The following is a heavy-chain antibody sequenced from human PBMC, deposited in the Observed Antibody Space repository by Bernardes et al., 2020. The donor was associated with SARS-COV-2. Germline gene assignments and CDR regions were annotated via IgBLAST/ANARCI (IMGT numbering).Heavy chain of an antibody. CDR1: GDTISRTIVA. CDR2: TYYESKWYS. Sequence: SQTLSLTCAVSGDTISRTIVAYNWIRQSPSRGLEWLGRTYYESKWYSDFAESVQGRMTINPDTSKNHFSLQLSSVTPEDTAIYYCARDVNRDWYFDLWGRGTLVTVSS. CDR3: ARDVNRDWYFDL. V-gene: IGHV6-1*01. J-gene: IGHJ2*01.